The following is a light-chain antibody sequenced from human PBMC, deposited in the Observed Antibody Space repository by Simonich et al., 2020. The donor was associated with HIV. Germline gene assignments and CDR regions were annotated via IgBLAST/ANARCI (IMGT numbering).Light chain of an antibody. CDR2: EIF. J-gene: IGKJ1*01. Sequence: DVVMTQSPLSLPVTLGQPASISCRSSQSLLHSDGKTYLYWYLQKPGQSPQPLIYEIFNRFSGVPDRFSGSGSGTDFTLKISRVEAEDVGVYYCMQSIQLPRTFGQGTKVEIK. V-gene: IGKV2D-29*02. CDR3: MQSIQLPRT. CDR1: QSLLHSDGKTY.